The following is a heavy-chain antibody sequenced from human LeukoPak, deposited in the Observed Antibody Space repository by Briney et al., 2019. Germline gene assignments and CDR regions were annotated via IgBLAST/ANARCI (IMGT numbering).Heavy chain of an antibody. J-gene: IGHJ4*02. V-gene: IGHV3-21*01. CDR1: GFTFSSYS. Sequence: GGSLRLSCAASGFTFSSYSMNWVRQAPGKGLEWVSSISTSSSYIYYADSVKGRFTISRDNARNSLYLQMNSLRAEDTAVYYCAREEGGKLGIDYYFDYWGQGTLVTVSS. CDR3: AREEGGKLGIDYYFDY. D-gene: IGHD7-27*01. CDR2: ISTSSSYI.